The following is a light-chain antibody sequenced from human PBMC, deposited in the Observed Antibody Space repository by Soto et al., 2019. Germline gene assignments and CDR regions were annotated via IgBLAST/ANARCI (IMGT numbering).Light chain of an antibody. CDR2: EGS. CDR3: CSYAGSSTAI. J-gene: IGLJ2*01. Sequence: QSVLTQPASVSGSPGQSITISCTGNSSDVGSDNLVSWYQQHPGKAPKLMIYEGSKRPSGVSNRFSGSKSGNTASLTTSGLQAEDEADYYCCSYAGSSTAIFCGGTKRTGL. CDR1: SSDVGSDNL. V-gene: IGLV2-23*01.